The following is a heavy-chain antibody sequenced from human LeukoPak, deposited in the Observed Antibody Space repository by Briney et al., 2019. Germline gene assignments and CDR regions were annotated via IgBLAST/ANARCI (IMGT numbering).Heavy chain of an antibody. CDR2: ISGSGGST. CDR1: GFTFSSYA. V-gene: IGHV3-23*01. J-gene: IGHJ5*02. Sequence: PGGSLRLSCAASGFTFSSYAMSWVRQAPGKGLEWVSVISGSGGSTYYADSVKGRFTISRDTAENTLYLQMNSLRAEDTTVYYCAKRGTTAAARWFDPWGQGTLVTVSS. D-gene: IGHD3-16*01. CDR3: AKRGTTAAARWFDP.